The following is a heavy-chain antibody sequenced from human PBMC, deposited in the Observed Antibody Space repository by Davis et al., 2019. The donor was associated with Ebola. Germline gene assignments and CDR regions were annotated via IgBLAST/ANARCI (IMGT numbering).Heavy chain of an antibody. V-gene: IGHV4-59*12. Sequence: MPSETLSLTCTVSGGSIASYYWSWIRQPPGKGLEWIGYIYYSGSTNYNPSLKSRVTISVDTSKNQFSLKLSSVTAADTAVYYCARGRGIAVALHWFDPWGQGTLVTVSS. CDR1: GGSIASYY. CDR3: ARGRGIAVALHWFDP. J-gene: IGHJ5*02. D-gene: IGHD6-19*01. CDR2: IYYSGST.